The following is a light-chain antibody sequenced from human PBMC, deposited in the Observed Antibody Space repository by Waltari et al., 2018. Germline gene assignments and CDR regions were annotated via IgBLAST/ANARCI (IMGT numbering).Light chain of an antibody. V-gene: IGLV2-23*01. CDR1: SIAVGNYNL. CDR3: CSYATSSTSWV. Sequence: QSALTQPASASWSPGQSITISCTGTSIAVGNYNLVSWYQQHPGKAPKLMIYEGSKRPSGVSNRFSGSKSDNTASLTISGLQAEDEADYYCCSYATSSTSWVLGGGTKLTFL. J-gene: IGLJ3*02. CDR2: EGS.